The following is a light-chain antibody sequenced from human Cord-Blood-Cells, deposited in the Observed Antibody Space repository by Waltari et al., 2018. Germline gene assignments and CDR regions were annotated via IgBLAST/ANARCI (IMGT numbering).Light chain of an antibody. Sequence: DIQMTQSPSSLSASVGDRVTITCRASQSISSYLNWYQQKPGKAPKLLIYAASSLQSGVPSRFSGSGSGTDLTLTISRLQPEDFATYYCQQSYRTPLTVGGGTKVEIK. V-gene: IGKV1-39*01. J-gene: IGKJ4*01. CDR1: QSISSY. CDR2: AAS. CDR3: QQSYRTPLT.